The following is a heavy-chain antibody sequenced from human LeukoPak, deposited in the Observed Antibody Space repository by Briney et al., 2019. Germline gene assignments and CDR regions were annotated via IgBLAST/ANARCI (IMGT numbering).Heavy chain of an antibody. J-gene: IGHJ4*02. CDR3: ARGKQQLVPPFEY. D-gene: IGHD6-13*01. V-gene: IGHV4-59*12. Sequence: SETLSLTCNVSGGSISNYYWTWIRQPPGKGLEWIGYIYYSGSTNYNPSLKSRVTISVDKSKNQFSLKLTSVTAADTAIYYCARGKQQLVPPFEYWGQGALVTVSS. CDR2: IYYSGST. CDR1: GGSISNYY.